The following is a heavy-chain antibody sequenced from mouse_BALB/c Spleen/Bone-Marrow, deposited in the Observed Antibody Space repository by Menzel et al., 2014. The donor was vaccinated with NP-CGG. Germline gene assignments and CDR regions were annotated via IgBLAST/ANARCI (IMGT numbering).Heavy chain of an antibody. D-gene: IGHD2-4*01. CDR3: VRQDYDYPMDY. Sequence: EVNVVESGGGLVQPKGSLKLSCAASGFTFNIYAMNWVRQAPRKGLECVARISSKSTNYTTCYADSVKGRFTISSDDSQSMLYLQMNSLKTVDTAIYYCVRQDYDYPMDYWGQGTSVTVSS. V-gene: IGHV10-1*01. CDR2: ISSKSTNYTT. CDR1: GFTFNIYA. J-gene: IGHJ4*01.